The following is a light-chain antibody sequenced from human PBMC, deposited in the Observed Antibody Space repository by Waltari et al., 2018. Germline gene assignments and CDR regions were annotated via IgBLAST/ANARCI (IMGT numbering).Light chain of an antibody. J-gene: IGLJ2*01. CDR1: RSDVGGYNY. V-gene: IGLV2-14*01. CDR3: SSYTSSSTLV. CDR2: EVS. Sequence: QSASTQPASVSGSPGQSITISCTGTRSDVGGYNYVSWYQQHPGKAPKLMIYEVSNRPSGVSNRFSGSKSGNTASLTISGLQAEDEADYYCSSYTSSSTLVFGGGTKLTVL.